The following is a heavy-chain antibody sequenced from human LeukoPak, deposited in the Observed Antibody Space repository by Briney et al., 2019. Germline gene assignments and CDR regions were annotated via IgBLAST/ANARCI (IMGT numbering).Heavy chain of an antibody. Sequence: GASVKVSCKASGYTFTSYDINWVRQATGQGLEWMGWMNPNSGNTGYAQKFQGRVTMTRNTSISTAYMELSSLRSEDTAVYYCARDIYYGSGSYEDYYYYGMDVWGQGTTVTVSS. CDR2: MNPNSGNT. CDR1: GYTFTSYD. D-gene: IGHD3-10*01. CDR3: ARDIYYGSGSYEDYYYYGMDV. J-gene: IGHJ6*02. V-gene: IGHV1-8*01.